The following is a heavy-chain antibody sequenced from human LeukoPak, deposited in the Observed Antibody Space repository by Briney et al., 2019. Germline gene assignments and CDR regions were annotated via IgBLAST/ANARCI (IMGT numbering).Heavy chain of an antibody. Sequence: GGSLRLSCAASGFTFSSYAMHWVRQAPGNGLEYVSAIGSNGGSTYYANSVKGRFTISRDNSKNTLYLQMNSLRAEDTAVYYCAREGSPEGGLAIFGVVITDYYYGMDVWGQGTTVTVSS. CDR3: AREGSPEGGLAIFGVVITDYYYGMDV. J-gene: IGHJ6*02. D-gene: IGHD3-3*01. V-gene: IGHV3-64*04. CDR2: IGSNGGST. CDR1: GFTFSSYA.